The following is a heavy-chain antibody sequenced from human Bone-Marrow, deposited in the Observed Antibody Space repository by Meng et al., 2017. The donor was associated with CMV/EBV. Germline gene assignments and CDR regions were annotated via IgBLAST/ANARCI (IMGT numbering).Heavy chain of an antibody. Sequence: SETLSLTCTVSGGSISSYYWSWIRQPPGKGLEWIGSIYYSGSTYYNPSLKSRVTISVDTSKNQFSLKLSSVTAADTAVYYCARALRLDIVVVPAALNWFDPWGQGTLVTVSS. CDR3: ARALRLDIVVVPAALNWFDP. J-gene: IGHJ5*02. D-gene: IGHD2-2*03. CDR2: IYYSGST. CDR1: GGSISSYY. V-gene: IGHV4-59*12.